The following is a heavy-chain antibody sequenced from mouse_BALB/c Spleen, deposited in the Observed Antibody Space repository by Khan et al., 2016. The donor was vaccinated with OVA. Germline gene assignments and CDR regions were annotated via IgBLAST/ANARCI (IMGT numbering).Heavy chain of an antibody. J-gene: IGHJ3*01. Sequence: EVQLQESGAELVRPGALVKLSCKASGFNIKDYYMNWVKQRPEQGLEWIGWIDPENGNPIYDPKFQGKASITADTSSNTAYLQLSSLTSEDTAVYYCARVGYGNYWFAYWGQGTQVTVSA. V-gene: IGHV14-1*02. D-gene: IGHD2-10*02. CDR3: ARVGYGNYWFAY. CDR1: GFNIKDYY. CDR2: IDPENGNP.